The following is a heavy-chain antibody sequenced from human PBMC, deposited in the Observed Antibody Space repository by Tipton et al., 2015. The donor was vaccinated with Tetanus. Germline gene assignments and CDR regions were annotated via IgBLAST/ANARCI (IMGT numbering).Heavy chain of an antibody. CDR2: IHPGGST. V-gene: IGHV4-61*01. D-gene: IGHD2-15*01. Sequence: TLSLTCTVSGDSVNFAMSYWPWIRKPPGKGLEFIGFIHPGGSTHYNPSLRSPVSMSLDTSKNQFSLRLNSLTAADSALYYCARGSDAAKIHFWGQGTLVTVSS. J-gene: IGHJ4*02. CDR3: ARGSDAAKIHF. CDR1: GDSVNFAMSY.